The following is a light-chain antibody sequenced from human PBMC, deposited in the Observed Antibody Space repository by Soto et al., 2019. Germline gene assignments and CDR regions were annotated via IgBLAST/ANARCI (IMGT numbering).Light chain of an antibody. CDR3: SSYAGSSYV. Sequence: QSALTQPPSASGSPGQSVAICCSGTSSDVGGYNYVSWYQQHPGKAPKLMIYEVNKRPSGVPDRFSGSKSGNTASLTVSGLQAEDEADYYCSSYAGSSYVFGTGTKLTVL. CDR2: EVN. V-gene: IGLV2-8*01. CDR1: SSDVGGYNY. J-gene: IGLJ1*01.